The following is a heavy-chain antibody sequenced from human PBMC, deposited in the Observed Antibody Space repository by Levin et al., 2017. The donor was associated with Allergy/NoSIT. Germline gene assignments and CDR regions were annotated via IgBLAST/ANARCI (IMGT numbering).Heavy chain of an antibody. D-gene: IGHD6-13*01. CDR1: GYTFTGYY. Sequence: ASVKVSCNASGYTFTGYYMHWVRQAPGQRLEWMGWINPKTGGTNYAKKFLGRVTRTRDPSIVTAYMELNRLTSDATAVYYCARGLSGYSTAWFDPWGQGTLVTVSS. V-gene: IGHV1-2*02. CDR2: INPKTGGT. CDR3: ARGLSGYSTAWFDP. J-gene: IGHJ5*02.